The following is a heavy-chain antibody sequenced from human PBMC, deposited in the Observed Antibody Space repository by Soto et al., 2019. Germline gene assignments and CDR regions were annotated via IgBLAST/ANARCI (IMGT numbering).Heavy chain of an antibody. D-gene: IGHD6-19*01. J-gene: IGHJ6*02. Sequence: ASVKVSCKASGYTFTSYCISWVRQAPGQGLEWMGWISAYNGNTNYAQKLQGRVTMTTDTSTSTAYMELRSLRSDDTAVYYCARIAVAATTRYYYGMDVWGQGTTVTVSS. CDR1: GYTFTSYC. V-gene: IGHV1-18*04. CDR2: ISAYNGNT. CDR3: ARIAVAATTRYYYGMDV.